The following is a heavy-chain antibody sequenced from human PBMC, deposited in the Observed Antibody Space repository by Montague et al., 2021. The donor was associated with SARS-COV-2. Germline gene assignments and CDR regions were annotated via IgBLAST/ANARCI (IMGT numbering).Heavy chain of an antibody. J-gene: IGHJ3*02. V-gene: IGHV4-34*01. CDR3: ARGRQPVVVPGAGPAGRAFDI. CDR1: GGSFSNYY. D-gene: IGHD2-2*01. CDR2: VNQSGTT. Sequence: SKTLSLTCAISGGSFSNYYWSWIRQPPGKGLEWIGEVNQSGTTIYNPSVKSGVTISEDTSKNQFYLRLNSVNAADTAVYYCARGRQPVVVPGAGPAGRAFDIWGQGTMVTVSS.